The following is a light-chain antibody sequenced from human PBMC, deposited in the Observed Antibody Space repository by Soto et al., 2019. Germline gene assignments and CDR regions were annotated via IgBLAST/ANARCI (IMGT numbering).Light chain of an antibody. CDR1: QGISNY. V-gene: IGKV1-39*01. Sequence: DLPMTQSPASLSASIGERVTLPCRASQGISNYLNWFQQKPGEAPKLLIYAAASLPIGVPSRFSGSGSGTDFNLTISSLQREDFATYYCQQSYSTPQTFGQGTKVDIK. CDR2: AAA. J-gene: IGKJ1*01. CDR3: QQSYSTPQT.